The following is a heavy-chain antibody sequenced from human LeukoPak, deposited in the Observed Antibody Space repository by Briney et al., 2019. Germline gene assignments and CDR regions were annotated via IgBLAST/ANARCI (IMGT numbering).Heavy chain of an antibody. CDR1: GYTFTGYY. CDR2: INPNSGGT. V-gene: IGHV1-2*02. Sequence: WASVKVSCKASGYTFTGYYMHWVRQAPGQGLEWMGWINPNSGGTNYAQKFQGRVTMTRDTSISTAYMELRSLRSDDTAVYYCARSLLAAAGGDYWGQGTLVTVSS. CDR3: ARSLLAAAGGDY. D-gene: IGHD6-13*01. J-gene: IGHJ4*02.